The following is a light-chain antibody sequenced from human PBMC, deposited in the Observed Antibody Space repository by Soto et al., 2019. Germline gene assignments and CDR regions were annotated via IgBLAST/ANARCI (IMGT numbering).Light chain of an antibody. Sequence: EIVLTQSPGTLSLSPGERATLSCRASQSVSSSYLAWYQQKPGQAPRLLIYGASSRSTCIPDRFSGSGSGTDFTLTISRLEPEDFAGYYCQQYGSSWTFGQGTKVEIK. J-gene: IGKJ1*01. V-gene: IGKV3-20*01. CDR2: GAS. CDR3: QQYGSSWT. CDR1: QSVSSSY.